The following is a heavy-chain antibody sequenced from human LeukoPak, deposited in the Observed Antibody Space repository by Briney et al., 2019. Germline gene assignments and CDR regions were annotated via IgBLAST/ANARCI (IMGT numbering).Heavy chain of an antibody. D-gene: IGHD2-15*01. V-gene: IGHV5-51*01. CDR3: ARHRSSGSWEPFDY. J-gene: IGHJ4*02. CDR2: IYPGDSDT. CDR1: GYILTNYW. Sequence: GESLKISCKASGYILTNYWIGWVRQMPGKGLEWMGIIYPGDSDTRYSPSFQGQVTISADKSISTTYLQWSSLKASDTAMYYCARHRSSGSWEPFDYWGQGTLVTVSS.